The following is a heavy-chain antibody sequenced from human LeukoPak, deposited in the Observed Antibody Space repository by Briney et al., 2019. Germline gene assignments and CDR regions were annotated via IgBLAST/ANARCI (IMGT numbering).Heavy chain of an antibody. Sequence: SQTLSLTCTVSGGSISSGGYYWSWIRQPPGKGLEWIGYIYHSGSTYYNPSLKSRVTISVDRSKNQFSLKLSSVTAADTAVYYCAREAYDSSGYYLDYWGQGTLVTVSS. V-gene: IGHV4-30-2*01. CDR3: AREAYDSSGYYLDY. J-gene: IGHJ4*02. D-gene: IGHD3-22*01. CDR1: GGSISSGGYY. CDR2: IYHSGST.